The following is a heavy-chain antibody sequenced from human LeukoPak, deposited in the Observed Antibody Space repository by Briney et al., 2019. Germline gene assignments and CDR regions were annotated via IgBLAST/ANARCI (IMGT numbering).Heavy chain of an antibody. V-gene: IGHV4-59*01. Sequence: SETLSLTCTVSGGSLNSYYWNWIRQSPGKGLEWIGYVFYTGSTNYNPSLKSRVTISADTSKNLFSLQLKSVTAADTAIYYCAKGGHSSGWFNWFDPWGQGALVIASS. CDR2: VFYTGST. CDR3: AKGGHSSGWFNWFDP. D-gene: IGHD6-19*01. CDR1: GGSLNSYY. J-gene: IGHJ5*02.